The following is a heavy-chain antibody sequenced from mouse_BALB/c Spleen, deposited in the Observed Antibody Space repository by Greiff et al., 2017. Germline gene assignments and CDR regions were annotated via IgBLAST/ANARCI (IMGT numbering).Heavy chain of an antibody. CDR2: INSNGGST. CDR1: GFTFSSYG. CDR3: ARVTTVVAPVFDV. J-gene: IGHJ1*01. D-gene: IGHD1-1*01. Sequence: DVKLVESGGGLVQPGGSLKLSCAASGFTFSSYGMSWVRQTPDKRLELVATINSNGGSTYYPDSVKGRFTISRDNAKNTLYLQMSSLKSEDTAMYYCARVTTVVAPVFDVWGAGTTVTVSS. V-gene: IGHV5-6-3*01.